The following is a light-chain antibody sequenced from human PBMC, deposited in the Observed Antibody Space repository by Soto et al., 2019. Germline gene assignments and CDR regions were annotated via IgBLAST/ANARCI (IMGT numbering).Light chain of an antibody. J-gene: IGKJ5*01. CDR1: QSVSSN. CDR3: QQYNNWPIT. V-gene: IGKV3-15*01. Sequence: EIGMTQTPAAVSVTTRERATHSCRASQSVSSNLAWYQHKPGQAPRLLIYGASTRATGIPARFSGSGSGTDFTLTISSLEPEDFAVYYWQQYNNWPITFGQGTLPE. CDR2: GAS.